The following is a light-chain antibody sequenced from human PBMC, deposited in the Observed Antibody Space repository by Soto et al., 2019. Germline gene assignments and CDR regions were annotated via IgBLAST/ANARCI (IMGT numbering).Light chain of an antibody. CDR2: RAS. V-gene: IGKV1-5*03. CDR1: QSISTW. CDR3: QQYTTYSGT. Sequence: DIQMTQSPSTLSASVGDRVTITCRASQSISTWLAWYQQKPGTAPKLLIYRASTLESGVPSRFSGSGSRTEFTLTINSLQPDDVATYYCQQYTTYSGTFGPGTKVDIK. J-gene: IGKJ3*01.